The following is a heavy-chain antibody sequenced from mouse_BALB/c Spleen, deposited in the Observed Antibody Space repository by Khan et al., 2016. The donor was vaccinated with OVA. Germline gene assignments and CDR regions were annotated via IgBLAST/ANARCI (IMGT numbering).Heavy chain of an antibody. D-gene: IGHD1-1*01. V-gene: IGHV5-17*02. J-gene: IGHJ3*01. CDR1: GFTFSSFG. CDR2: ISSGSSTI. CDR3: ARSDYYGVAY. Sequence: EVELVESGGGLVQPGGSRKLSCAASGFTFSSFGMHWVRQAPEKGLEWVAYISSGSSTIYYADTLQGRFTLSRDNPKNTLFLQMTSLRSEDTAMYYCARSDYYGVAYWGQGTLVTVSA.